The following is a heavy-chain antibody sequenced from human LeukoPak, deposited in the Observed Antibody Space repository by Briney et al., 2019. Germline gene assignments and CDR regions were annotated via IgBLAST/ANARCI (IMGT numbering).Heavy chain of an antibody. CDR1: GFTFSSYG. CDR2: ISASGSST. V-gene: IGHV3-23*01. J-gene: IGHJ4*02. D-gene: IGHD6-13*01. CDR3: AKEYSSRFDY. Sequence: PGGSLRLSCAASGFTFSSYGMSWVRQAPGKGLGWVSAISASGSSTYYADSVKGRFTISRDNSKNTLYLQMNSLRAEDTAVYYCAKEYSSRFDYWGQGTLVTVSS.